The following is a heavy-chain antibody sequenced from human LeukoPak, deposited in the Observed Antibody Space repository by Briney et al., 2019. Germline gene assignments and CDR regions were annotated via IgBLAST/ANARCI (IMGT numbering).Heavy chain of an antibody. J-gene: IGHJ5*02. CDR1: GVTLSPYG. V-gene: IGHV3-30*18. CDR3: AKEGTPQVSTWYDL. Sequence: GGSLRLSCAASGVTLSPYGMHWVRQAPGKGLEWVAVISYEGGTQHYADYVKGRFIISRDNPRNTLYLQMNLLRTEDTAVYYCAKEGTPQVSTWYDLWGRGTQVIVSS. D-gene: IGHD3-10*01. CDR2: ISYEGGTQ.